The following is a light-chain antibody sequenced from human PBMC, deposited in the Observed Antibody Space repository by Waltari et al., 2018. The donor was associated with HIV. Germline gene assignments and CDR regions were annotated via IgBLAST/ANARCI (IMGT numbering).Light chain of an antibody. CDR2: LGS. J-gene: IGKJ2*01. CDR1: QSLFHNNGNNY. Sequence: DIVMTQSPLSLPVTPGEAASISCRSSQSLFHNNGNNYLDWYVQKPGQSPQLVIYLGSSRASGVPDRFSGSGSGTDFTLKISRVEAEDVGIYYCMQALQTPRTFGKGTKLEIK. V-gene: IGKV2-28*01. CDR3: MQALQTPRT.